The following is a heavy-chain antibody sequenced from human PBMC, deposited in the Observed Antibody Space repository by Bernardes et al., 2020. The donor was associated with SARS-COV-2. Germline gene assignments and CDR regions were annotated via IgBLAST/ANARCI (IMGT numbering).Heavy chain of an antibody. J-gene: IGHJ3*02. Sequence: GSSLRVCCAASGFTFSSYAMSWVRQAPGKGLEWVSTISGNGYTTYYTDSLKGRFTISRDNSKNSLYLQMNSLRTEDSALYYCEKDIAPSLVGTTGNNAFDIWGQGTMVTVSS. CDR2: ISGNGYTT. CDR1: GFTFSSYA. CDR3: EKDIAPSLVGTTGNNAFDI. V-gene: IGHV3-43*02. D-gene: IGHD1-26*01.